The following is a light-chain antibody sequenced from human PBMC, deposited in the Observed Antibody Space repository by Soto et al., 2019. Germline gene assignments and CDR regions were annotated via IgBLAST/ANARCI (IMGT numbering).Light chain of an antibody. CDR2: DVT. V-gene: IGLV2-11*01. CDR1: SSDVGGYSH. J-gene: IGLJ2*01. CDR3: CSYAGSSSVV. Sequence: QSALTQPRSVSGSPGQSVTISCTGSSSDVGGYSHVSWFQQHPGKAPKLMIYDVTKRPSGVPDRFSGSKSGNTASLTISGLQAEDEADYYCCSYAGSSSVVFGGGTKLTVL.